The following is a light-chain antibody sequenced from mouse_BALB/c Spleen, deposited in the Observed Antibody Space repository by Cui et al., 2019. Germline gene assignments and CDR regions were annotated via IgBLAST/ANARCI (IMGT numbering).Light chain of an antibody. CDR3: EQRSSNPRT. CDR1: SSVSY. J-gene: IGKJ1*01. CDR2: LTS. V-gene: IGKV4-68*01. Sequence: QIVLTQFQSLRLASPGEEVTMTCSASSSVSYVYCDQQRNRSSPKPSIYLTSRLGTGVPPRFSGSASGTSYSLSISTVVTEEAAPYYCEQRSSNPRTFGGGTKLEVK.